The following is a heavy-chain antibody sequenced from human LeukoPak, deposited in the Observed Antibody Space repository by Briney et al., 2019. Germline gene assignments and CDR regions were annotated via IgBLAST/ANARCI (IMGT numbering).Heavy chain of an antibody. CDR2: ISGSGGGR. V-gene: IGHV3-23*01. J-gene: IGHJ4*02. CDR1: GFTFSSYV. Sequence: GGSLRLSCAVSGFTFSSYVMSWVRQAPGKGLEWVSTISGSGGGRYYADSAKGRFTISRDNSKNTMYLQMNSLKTEDTAVYYCTRVNTAMVLDYWGQGTLVTVSS. CDR3: TRVNTAMVLDY. D-gene: IGHD5-18*01.